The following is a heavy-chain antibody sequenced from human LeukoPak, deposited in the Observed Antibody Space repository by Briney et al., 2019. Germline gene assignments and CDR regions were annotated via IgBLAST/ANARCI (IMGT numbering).Heavy chain of an antibody. CDR3: TRYRDIVVVPAAIVDY. Sequence: PVGSLRLSCTASGFTFGDYAMSWVPQAPGKGLEWVGFIRSKAYGGTTEYAASVKGRFTISRDDSKSIAYLQMNSLKTEDTAVYYCTRYRDIVVVPAAIVDYWGQGTLVTVSS. CDR2: IRSKAYGGTT. D-gene: IGHD2-2*01. CDR1: GFTFGDYA. J-gene: IGHJ4*02. V-gene: IGHV3-49*04.